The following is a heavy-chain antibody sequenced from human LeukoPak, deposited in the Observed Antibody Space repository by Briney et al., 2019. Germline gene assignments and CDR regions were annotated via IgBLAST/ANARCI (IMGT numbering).Heavy chain of an antibody. CDR2: IYYSGST. J-gene: IGHJ4*02. CDR1: GGSISSGGYY. CDR3: ARAYYGSGSYYFDY. V-gene: IGHV4-31*03. D-gene: IGHD3-10*01. Sequence: SETLSLTCTVSGGSISSGGYYWSWIRQHPGKGLEWIGYIYYSGSTNYNPSLKSRVTISVDTSKNQFSLKLSSVTAADTAVYYCARAYYGSGSYYFDYWGQGTLVTVSS.